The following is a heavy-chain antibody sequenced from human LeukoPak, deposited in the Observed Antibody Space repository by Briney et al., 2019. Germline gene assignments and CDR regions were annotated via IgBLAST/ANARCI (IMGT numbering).Heavy chain of an antibody. CDR2: SSSIGGRT. CDR3: AKDDAWGRFYH. D-gene: IGHD3-16*01. CDR1: GFTFSSHG. V-gene: IGHV3-23*01. J-gene: IGHJ1*01. Sequence: GGTLRLSCAASGFTFSSHGMNWVREAPGKGLEWVSGSSSIGGRTYYADSVKGRFTVTRDNSRNTLHLQMNSLRVEDTGVYYCAKDDAWGRFYHWGQGTRVTVSS.